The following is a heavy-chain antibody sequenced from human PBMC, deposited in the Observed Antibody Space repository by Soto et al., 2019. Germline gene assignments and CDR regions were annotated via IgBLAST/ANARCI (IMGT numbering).Heavy chain of an antibody. J-gene: IGHJ6*03. V-gene: IGHV4-59*01. CDR2: IYYSGST. D-gene: IGHD3-16*01. CDR3: ARDGGGTYYYYMDV. CDR1: GGSISSYY. Sequence: PSDTLSLTCTVSGGSISSYYWSCIRQPPGKGLEWIGYIYYSGSTNYNPSLKSRVTISVDTSKNQFSLKLSSVTAADTAVYYCARDGGGTYYYYMDVWAKGPRSPSP.